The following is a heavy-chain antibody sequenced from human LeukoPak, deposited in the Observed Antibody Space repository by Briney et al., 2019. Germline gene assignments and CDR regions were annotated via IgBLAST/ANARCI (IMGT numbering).Heavy chain of an antibody. CDR2: MNPNSGNT. Sequence: ASVKVSCKASGYTFTSYDINWVRQATGQGLEWMGWMNPNSGNTGYAQKFQGRVTMTRNTSISTASMELSSLRSEDTAVYYCARGEYSSSSLDYWGQGTLVTVSS. D-gene: IGHD6-6*01. J-gene: IGHJ4*02. CDR1: GYTFTSYD. V-gene: IGHV1-8*01. CDR3: ARGEYSSSSLDY.